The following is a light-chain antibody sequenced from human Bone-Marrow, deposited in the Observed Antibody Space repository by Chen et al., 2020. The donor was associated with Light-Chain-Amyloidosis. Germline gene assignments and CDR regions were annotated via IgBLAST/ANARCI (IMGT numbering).Light chain of an antibody. V-gene: IGKV3-15*01. CDR1: QSVSSN. J-gene: IGKJ5*01. CDR3: QQYNNWPPIT. CDR2: GAS. Sequence: ETVMTQSPATLSVSPGERATLSCRASQSVSSNLAWYQQKPGQAPRLLIYGASTRATGLSARFSGSGAGTEFTLGISSLQSEDFAGYYRQQYNNWPPITVGQGTRLDIK.